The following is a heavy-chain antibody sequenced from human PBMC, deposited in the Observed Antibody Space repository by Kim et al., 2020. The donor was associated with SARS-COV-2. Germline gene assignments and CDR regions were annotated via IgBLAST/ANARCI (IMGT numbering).Heavy chain of an antibody. V-gene: IGHV5-10-1*01. D-gene: IGHD6-6*01. CDR1: GYSFTSYW. CDR2: IDPSDSYT. CDR3: ARHSRGRQLVGGY. Sequence: GESLQISCKGSGYSFTSYWISWVHQMPGKGLEWMGRIDPSDSYTNYSPSFQGHVTISADKSISTAYLQWSSLKASDTAMYYCARHSRGRQLVGGYWGQGTLVTVSS. J-gene: IGHJ4*02.